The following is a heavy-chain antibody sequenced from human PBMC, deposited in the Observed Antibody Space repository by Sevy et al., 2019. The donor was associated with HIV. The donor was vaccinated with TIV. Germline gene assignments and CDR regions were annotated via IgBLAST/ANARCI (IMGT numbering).Heavy chain of an antibody. CDR1: GFTVSSNY. CDR3: ARYDFWSGYYTNQGYYYGMDV. D-gene: IGHD3-3*01. V-gene: IGHV3-53*01. CDR2: IYSGGST. Sequence: GSLRLSCAASGFTVSSNYMSWVRQAPGKGLEWVSVIYSGGSTYYADSVKGRFTISRDNSKNTRYLQMNSLRAEDTAVYYCARYDFWSGYYTNQGYYYGMDVWGQGTTVTVSS. J-gene: IGHJ6*02.